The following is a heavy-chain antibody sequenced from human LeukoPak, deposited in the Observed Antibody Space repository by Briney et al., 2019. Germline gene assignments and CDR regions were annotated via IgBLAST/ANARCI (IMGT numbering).Heavy chain of an antibody. CDR3: VKDRAAAGVFAY. D-gene: IGHD6-13*01. CDR2: INNSGST. Sequence: SETLSLTCGVSGVSFSGYYWSWIRQPPGKGLEWIGEINNSGSTNYNPSLKSRVTISVDTSKNQFSLKLSSVTAADTAVYYCVKDRAAAGVFAYWAQGTLVTVSS. V-gene: IGHV4-34*01. J-gene: IGHJ4*02. CDR1: GVSFSGYY.